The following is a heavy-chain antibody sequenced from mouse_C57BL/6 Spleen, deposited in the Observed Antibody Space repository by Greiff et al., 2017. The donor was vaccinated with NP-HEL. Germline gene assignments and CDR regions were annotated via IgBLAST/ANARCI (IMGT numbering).Heavy chain of an antibody. CDR1: GYSFTGYY. D-gene: IGHD1-1*01. V-gene: IGHV1-42*01. CDR3: ARGAYYYGSSPYWYFDV. Sequence: EVKLVESGPELVKPGASVKISCKASGYSFTGYYMNWVKQSPEKSLEWIGEINPSTGGTTYNQKFKAKATLTVDKSSSTAYMQLKSLTSEDSAVYYCARGAYYYGSSPYWYFDVWGTGTTVTVSS. J-gene: IGHJ1*03. CDR2: INPSTGGT.